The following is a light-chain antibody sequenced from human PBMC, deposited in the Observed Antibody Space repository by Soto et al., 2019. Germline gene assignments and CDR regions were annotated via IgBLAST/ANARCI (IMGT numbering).Light chain of an antibody. Sequence: DIVMTQSPDSLAVSLGERATINCKSSRTILSSSNNMNYLAWYQQKPGQPPRLLIYWASTRESGVPDRFSGSGSGTDFTLTISSLQAEDVAVYYCQQYYSSPFTFGPGTKV. CDR2: WAS. CDR3: QQYYSSPFT. CDR1: RTILSSSNNMNY. J-gene: IGKJ3*01. V-gene: IGKV4-1*01.